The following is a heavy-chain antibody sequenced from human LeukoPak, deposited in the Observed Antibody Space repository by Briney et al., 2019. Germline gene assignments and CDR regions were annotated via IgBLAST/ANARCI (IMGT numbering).Heavy chain of an antibody. CDR3: ARLVRKTSSGLNDVFDI. CDR1: GGSISSYY. V-gene: IGHV4-59*01. J-gene: IGHJ3*02. CDR2: IYYSGST. D-gene: IGHD3-22*01. Sequence: SETLSLTCTVSGGSISSYYWSWIRQLPGKGLEWIGYIYYSGSTNYNPSLKSRATISIDTSKNQFSLKLSSVTAADTAVYYCARLVRKTSSGLNDVFDIWGQGTMVTVSS.